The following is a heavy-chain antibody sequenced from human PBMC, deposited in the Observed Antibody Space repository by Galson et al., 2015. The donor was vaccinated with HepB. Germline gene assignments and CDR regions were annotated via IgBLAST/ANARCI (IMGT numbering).Heavy chain of an antibody. V-gene: IGHV1-8*01. D-gene: IGHD5-24*01. J-gene: IGHJ3*01. CDR1: GYTFNIFD. Sequence: SVKVACKASGYTFNIFDISWGRQATGQGLEGMGWMNSNSGSADYAQKFQGRVTMTRDSAISTAFMELSSLRSDDTAVYYCARGGRDGYNSHWGQGTMVTVSS. CDR3: ARGGRDGYNSH. CDR2: MNSNSGSA.